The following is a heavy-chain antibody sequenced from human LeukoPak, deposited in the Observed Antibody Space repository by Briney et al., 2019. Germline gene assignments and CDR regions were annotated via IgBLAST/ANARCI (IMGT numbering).Heavy chain of an antibody. CDR3: ARVATMVRVPLDALDI. J-gene: IGHJ3*02. CDR2: ISGTGGGT. D-gene: IGHD3-10*01. Sequence: GGSLRLSCAASGFTFSSYAMSWVRQAPGKGLEWVSVISGTGGGTYYADSVKGRFTISRDNAKNSLYLQMNSLRAEDTAVYYCARVATMVRVPLDALDIWGQGTMVSVSS. CDR1: GFTFSSYA. V-gene: IGHV3-23*01.